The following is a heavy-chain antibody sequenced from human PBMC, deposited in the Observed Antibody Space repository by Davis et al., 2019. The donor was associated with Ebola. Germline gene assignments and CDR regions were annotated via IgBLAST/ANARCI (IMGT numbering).Heavy chain of an antibody. CDR3: AKDSPTPGY. CDR2: IWYDGSDK. V-gene: IGHV3-33*06. Sequence: GESLKISCAASGFTFSSSGMHWVRQAPGKGLEWVALIWYDGSDKYYADSMKGRFTISRDNSKNTLYLQMNSLRAEDTAVYYCAKDSPTPGYWGQGTLVTVSS. D-gene: IGHD7-27*01. CDR1: GFTFSSSG. J-gene: IGHJ4*02.